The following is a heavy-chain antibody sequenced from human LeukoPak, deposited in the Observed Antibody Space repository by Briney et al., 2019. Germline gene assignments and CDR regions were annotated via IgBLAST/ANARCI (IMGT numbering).Heavy chain of an antibody. CDR1: GVSISSSNSY. Sequence: PSETLSLTCTVSGVSISSSNSYWGWIRQPPGTGLEWLGSIYYSGNTYYNASLKSQVSISIGTSKDQFSLRLTSVTAADTAVYYCARQTGSGLFILPGGQGTLVTVSS. D-gene: IGHD3/OR15-3a*01. J-gene: IGHJ4*02. CDR2: IYYSGNT. CDR3: ARQTGSGLFILP. V-gene: IGHV4-39*01.